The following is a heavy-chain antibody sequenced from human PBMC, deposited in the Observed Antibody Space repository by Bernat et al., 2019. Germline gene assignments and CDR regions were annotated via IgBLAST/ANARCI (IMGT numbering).Heavy chain of an antibody. CDR3: ARGGRRVAGTFDY. CDR1: GFTFSHYG. D-gene: IGHD6-19*01. V-gene: IGHV3-33*01. CDR2: IWHDGSNK. Sequence: QVQLVESGGGVVQPGRSLRLSCTASGFTFSHYGMHWVRQAPGKGLEWVAVIWHDGSNKYYGDSVKGRFTISRDNSKNTLYLQMNSLRVEDTAVYYCARGGRRVAGTFDYWGQGTLVTVS. J-gene: IGHJ4*02.